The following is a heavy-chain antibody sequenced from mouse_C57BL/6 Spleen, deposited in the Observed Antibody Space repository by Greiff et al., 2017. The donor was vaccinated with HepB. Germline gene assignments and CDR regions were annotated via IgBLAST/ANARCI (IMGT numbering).Heavy chain of an antibody. V-gene: IGHV7-1*01. CDR3: ARETNWYFDV. Sequence: EVQLVESGGGLVQSGRSLRLSCATSGFTFSDFYMEWVRQAPGKGLEWIAASRNKANDYTTEYSASVKGRFIVSRDTSQSILYLQMNALRAEDTAIYYCARETNWYFDVWGTGTTVTVSS. J-gene: IGHJ1*03. CDR1: GFTFSDFY. D-gene: IGHD1-3*01. CDR2: SRNKANDYTT.